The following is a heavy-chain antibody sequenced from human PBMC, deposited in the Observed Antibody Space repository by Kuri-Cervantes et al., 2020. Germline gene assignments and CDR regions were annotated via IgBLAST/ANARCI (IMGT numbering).Heavy chain of an antibody. CDR2: IYHSGST. CDR3: AKDRAYCTADNCYSGGIEY. J-gene: IGHJ4*02. D-gene: IGHD2-21*02. Sequence: SQTLSLTCAISGSSVSSIYYWGWIRQPPGKGLEWIGSIYHSGSTYYNPSLNQVAISVDTSKNQFSLQLTSVTAADTAVYYCAKDRAYCTADNCYSGGIEYWGQGTLVTVSS. CDR1: GSSVSSIYY. V-gene: IGHV4-38-2*02.